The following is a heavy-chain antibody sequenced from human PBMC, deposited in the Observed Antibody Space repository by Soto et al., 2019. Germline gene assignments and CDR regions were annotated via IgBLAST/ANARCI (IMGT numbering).Heavy chain of an antibody. CDR3: ARDRSSSDY. CDR2: ISAYNGNT. Sequence: QVQLVQSGPEVKKPGASVKVSCKASGYTFTSYGISWVRQAPGQGLEWMGWISAYNGNTDYAQKFQGRVTMTTDTSTNTAYMELSSLTSDDTALYYCARDRSSSDYWGQGTLVTVSS. D-gene: IGHD6-6*01. V-gene: IGHV1-18*01. CDR1: GYTFTSYG. J-gene: IGHJ4*02.